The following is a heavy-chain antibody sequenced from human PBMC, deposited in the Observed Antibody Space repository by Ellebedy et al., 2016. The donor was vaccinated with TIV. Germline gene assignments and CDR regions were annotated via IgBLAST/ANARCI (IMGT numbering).Heavy chain of an antibody. CDR1: GYTFTGYY. CDR3: ARTIVVVPAAMGGWFDP. CDR2: INPNSGGT. Sequence: ASVKVSCXASGYTFTGYYMHWVRQAPGQGLEWMGWINPNSGGTNYAQKFQGWVTMTRDTSISTAYMELSRLRSEDTAVYYCARTIVVVPAAMGGWFDPWGQGTLVTVSS. V-gene: IGHV1-2*04. D-gene: IGHD2-2*01. J-gene: IGHJ5*02.